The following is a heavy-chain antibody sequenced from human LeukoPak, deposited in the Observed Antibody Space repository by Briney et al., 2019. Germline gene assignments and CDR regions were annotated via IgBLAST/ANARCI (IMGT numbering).Heavy chain of an antibody. Sequence: GASVKVSCKVSGYSLTDLFVHWVRQAPGKGLEWMGGVGPEDGKTIYAQMFQGRVTMTEDTSIHTAYMELRSLRSEDTAIYYCSSDRSGSYDGLDVWGQGTTVSVSS. J-gene: IGHJ6*02. CDR2: VGPEDGKT. CDR1: GYSLTDLF. V-gene: IGHV1-24*01. D-gene: IGHD1-26*01. CDR3: SSDRSGSYDGLDV.